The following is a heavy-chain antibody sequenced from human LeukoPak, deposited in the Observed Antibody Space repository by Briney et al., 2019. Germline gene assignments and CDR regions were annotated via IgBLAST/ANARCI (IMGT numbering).Heavy chain of an antibody. V-gene: IGHV4-31*03. CDR1: GDSISSSGYS. J-gene: IGHJ4*02. CDR2: IFYNGNT. CDR3: ARGDGYNQGD. Sequence: PSETLSLTCTVSGDSISSSGYSWSWIRHHPGEGLEWIGCIFYNGNTYFDSSLKSRVTMSVDTSKNQFSLNLSSVTAADTAVYYCARGDGYNQGDWGQGTLVTVSS. D-gene: IGHD5-24*01.